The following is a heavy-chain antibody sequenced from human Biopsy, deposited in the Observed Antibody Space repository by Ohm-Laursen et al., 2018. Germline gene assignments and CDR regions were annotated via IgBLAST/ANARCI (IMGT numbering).Heavy chain of an antibody. CDR3: ARNTGWYGDLYYFDY. D-gene: IGHD6-19*01. J-gene: IGHJ4*02. CDR1: GYSFTSYY. CDR2: INPSGSTT. V-gene: IGHV1-46*01. Sequence: ASLKVSCKASGYSFTSYYMHWVRQAPGQGLEWMGMINPSGSTTSYPQIFQGRVTMTRDTSKSTVYMELSSLRPADTAVYFCARNTGWYGDLYYFDYWGQGTLVTVSS.